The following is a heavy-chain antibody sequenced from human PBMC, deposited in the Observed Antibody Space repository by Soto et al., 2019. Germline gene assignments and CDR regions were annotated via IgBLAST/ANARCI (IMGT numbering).Heavy chain of an antibody. V-gene: IGHV3-30*18. J-gene: IGHJ4*02. CDR3: AKEVRRVVVAATRADYFDY. CDR2: ISYDGSNK. Sequence: GGSLRLSCAASGFTFSSYGMHWVRQAPGKGLEWVAVISYDGSNKYYADSVKGRFTISRDNSKNTLYLQMNSLRAEDTAVYYCAKEVRRVVVAATRADYFDYWGQGTLVTVSS. D-gene: IGHD2-15*01. CDR1: GFTFSSYG.